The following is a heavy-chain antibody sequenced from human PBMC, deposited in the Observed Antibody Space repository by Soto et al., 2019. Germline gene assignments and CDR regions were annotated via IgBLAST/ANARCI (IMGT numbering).Heavy chain of an antibody. V-gene: IGHV1-69*13. Sequence: SVKVSCKSSGGSFRSYAISWVRHAPGQGHLWMEGIIPFLYTANYIQRFRGRGTSTEDDSXSTAYMELSSLRPEDTAVYYCASNQLGERIAARPYYCYYGMDVWAQGTTVTVSS. CDR3: ASNQLGERIAARPYYCYYGMDV. CDR2: IIPFLYTA. D-gene: IGHD6-6*01. J-gene: IGHJ6*02. CDR1: GGSFRSYA.